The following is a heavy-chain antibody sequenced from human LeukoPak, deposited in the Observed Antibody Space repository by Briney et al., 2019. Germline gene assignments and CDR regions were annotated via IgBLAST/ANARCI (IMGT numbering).Heavy chain of an antibody. D-gene: IGHD1-20*01. J-gene: IGHJ4*02. CDR1: GGSISNYY. Sequence: PSETLSLTCTVSGGSISNYYWSWIRQPPGKGLEWIGYISYSGSTNYNPSLKSRVTISVGTSKNQFSLKLSSVTAADTAVYYCARLLSIIGTHDYFDYWGQGTLVTVSS. V-gene: IGHV4-59*08. CDR3: ARLLSIIGTHDYFDY. CDR2: ISYSGST.